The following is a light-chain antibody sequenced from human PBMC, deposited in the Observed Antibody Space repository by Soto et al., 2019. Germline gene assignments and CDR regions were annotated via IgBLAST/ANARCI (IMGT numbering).Light chain of an antibody. CDR1: QSLSSSY. Sequence: EIVLTQSPGTLSLSPGERATLSCRASQSLSSSYLVWYQQRPGQAPKLLIYSTSYRATGIPDRFSGSGSGTDFTLTISRLEPEDFAVYYCQQYGSSLSTTFGQGTKVDIK. V-gene: IGKV3-20*01. CDR2: STS. J-gene: IGKJ1*01. CDR3: QQYGSSLSTT.